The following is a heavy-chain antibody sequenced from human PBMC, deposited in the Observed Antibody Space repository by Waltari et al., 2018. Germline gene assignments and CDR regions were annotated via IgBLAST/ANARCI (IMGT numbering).Heavy chain of an antibody. V-gene: IGHV3-7*01. J-gene: IGHJ6*02. D-gene: IGHD3-16*01. CDR1: GFNISTSW. CDR3: TRDVWKSCDV. CDR2: INLDGSET. Sequence: QLVESGGGSVQPGGSLRLSCAASGFNISTSWMSWIRQAPEKGLEWVAIINLDGSETYYVDSVKGRFTISRDNARNSLYLQMNSLRVEDTAMYYCTRDVWKSCDVWGQGTTVTVPS.